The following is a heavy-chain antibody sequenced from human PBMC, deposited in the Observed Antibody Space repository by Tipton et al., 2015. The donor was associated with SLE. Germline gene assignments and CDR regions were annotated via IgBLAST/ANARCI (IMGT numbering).Heavy chain of an antibody. D-gene: IGHD3-10*01. Sequence: TLSLTCTVSGGPISSSGYYWGWIRQPPGKGLEWIGEINHSGSTNYNPSLKSRVTISVDTSKNQFSLRLSSVTAADTAVYYCARDYYGSGFDAFDIWGQGTMVTVSS. V-gene: IGHV4-39*07. CDR2: INHSGST. CDR1: GGPISSSGYY. J-gene: IGHJ3*02. CDR3: ARDYYGSGFDAFDI.